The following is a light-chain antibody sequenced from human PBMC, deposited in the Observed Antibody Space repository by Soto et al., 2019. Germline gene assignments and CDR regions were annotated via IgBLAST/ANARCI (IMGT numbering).Light chain of an antibody. CDR2: DAS. J-gene: IGKJ3*01. V-gene: IGKV3-11*01. Sequence: EIVLTQSPATLSLSPGERATLSCRASQSVSSYLAWYQQKPGQAPRLLIYDASNRATGIPARFSGSGSGTDFTLAISSLEPEVFAVYYFQQRSTWLPAFGPGTKVDIK. CDR3: QQRSTWLPA. CDR1: QSVSSY.